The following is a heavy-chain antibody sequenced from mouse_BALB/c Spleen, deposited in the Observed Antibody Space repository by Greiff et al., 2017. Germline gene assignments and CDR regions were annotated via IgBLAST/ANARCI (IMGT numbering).Heavy chain of an antibody. CDR2: IWAGGST. J-gene: IGHJ3*01. CDR1: GFSLTSYG. Sequence: VQGVESGPGLVAPSQSLSITCTVSGFSLTSYGVHWVRQPPGKGLEWLGVIWAGGSTNYNSALMSRLSISKDNSKSQVFLKMNSLQTDDTAMYYCARDDDYEGVAYWGQGTLVTVSA. CDR3: ARDDDYEGVAY. D-gene: IGHD2-4*01. V-gene: IGHV2-9*02.